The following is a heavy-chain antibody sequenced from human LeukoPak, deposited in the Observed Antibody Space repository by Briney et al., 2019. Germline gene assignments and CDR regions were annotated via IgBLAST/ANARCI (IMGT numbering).Heavy chain of an antibody. CDR3: AASGFGFGELPSYFYYYMDV. V-gene: IGHV1-58*02. CDR1: GFTFTRSA. Sequence: SVKVSCKASGFTFTRSAMQGVRQARGQRLEWIGWIVVGSGNTKYAQKFQERVTITRDMSTGTAYMELSSLRSEDTAVYYCAASGFGFGELPSYFYYYMDVWGKGTTVTISS. CDR2: IVVGSGNT. J-gene: IGHJ6*03. D-gene: IGHD3-10*01.